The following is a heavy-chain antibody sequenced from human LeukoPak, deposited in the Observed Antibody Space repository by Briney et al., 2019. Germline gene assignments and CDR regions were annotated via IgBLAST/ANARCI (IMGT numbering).Heavy chain of an antibody. D-gene: IGHD3-16*01. J-gene: IGHJ6*02. CDR3: PRGGGLDV. V-gene: IGHV3-7*03. Sequence: GGSLRLSCAASGFTFSSYWMNWARQAPGQGLEWVSSINHNGNVNYYVGSVKGRFTISRDNAKNSLYLQMSNLRAEDTAVYPCPRGGGLDVWGQGATVTVSS. CDR2: INHNGNVN. CDR1: GFTFSSYW.